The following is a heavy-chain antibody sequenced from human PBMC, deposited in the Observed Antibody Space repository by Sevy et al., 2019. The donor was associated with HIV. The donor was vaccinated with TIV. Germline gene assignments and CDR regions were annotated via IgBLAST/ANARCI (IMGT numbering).Heavy chain of an antibody. J-gene: IGHJ4*02. CDR2: ISGSGGST. Sequence: GGSLRLSCAASGFTFSSYAMSWVRQAPGKGLEWVSAISGSGGSTYYADSVKGRFTISRENSKNTLYLQMNSMRAEDTAVYYCAKGSGSGMWYWGQGTLVTVSS. CDR1: GFTFSSYA. D-gene: IGHD3-10*01. CDR3: AKGSGSGMWY. V-gene: IGHV3-23*01.